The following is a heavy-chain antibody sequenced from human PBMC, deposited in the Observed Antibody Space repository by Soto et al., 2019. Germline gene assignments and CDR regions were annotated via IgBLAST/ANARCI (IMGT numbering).Heavy chain of an antibody. D-gene: IGHD5-12*01. Sequence: GSGPTLVNPTETLTLTCTVSGFSLSNARMGVSWIRQPPGKALEWLAHIFSNDEKSYSTSLKSRLTISKDTSKSQVVLTMTNMDPVDTATYYCARIGYSGYFREWYYFDYWGQGTLVTVSS. CDR2: IFSNDEK. V-gene: IGHV2-26*01. CDR3: ARIGYSGYFREWYYFDY. J-gene: IGHJ4*02. CDR1: GFSLSNARMG.